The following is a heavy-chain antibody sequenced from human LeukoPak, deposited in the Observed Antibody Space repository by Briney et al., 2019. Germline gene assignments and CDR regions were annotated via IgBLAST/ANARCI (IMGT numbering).Heavy chain of an antibody. D-gene: IGHD1-20*01. CDR1: GYTFTGYY. V-gene: IGHV1-8*02. Sequence: ASVKVSCKASGYTFTGYYMHWVRQATGQGLEWMGWMNPNSGNTGYAQKFQGRVTMTRNTSISTAYMELSSLRSEDTAVYYCXXXXXVYNWNKNWFDPWGQGTLVTVSS. CDR2: MNPNSGNT. CDR3: XXXXXVYNWNKNWFDP. J-gene: IGHJ5*02.